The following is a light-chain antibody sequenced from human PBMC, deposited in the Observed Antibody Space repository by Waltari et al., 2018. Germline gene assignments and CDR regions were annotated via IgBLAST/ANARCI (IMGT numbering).Light chain of an antibody. CDR3: QHYVRLPAT. CDR1: QSVSRS. J-gene: IGKJ1*01. CDR2: GAS. Sequence: IVLTQSPGTLSLSPGERATLSCRASQSVSRSLAWYQQKPGQAPKLLIYGASTRATGIPEMFTGSGSGTDFSLTISSLEPEDFAIYFCQHYVRLPATFGQGTKVEIK. V-gene: IGKV3-20*01.